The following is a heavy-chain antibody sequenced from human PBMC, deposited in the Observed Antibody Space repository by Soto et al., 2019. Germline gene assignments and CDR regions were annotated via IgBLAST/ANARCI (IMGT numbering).Heavy chain of an antibody. CDR1: GFTFSSYW. J-gene: IGHJ4*02. CDR2: IKQEGSEK. CDR3: ARVVTGAFYY. V-gene: IGHV3-7*01. D-gene: IGHD2-21*02. Sequence: EVQLVESGGGLVQPGGSLRLSCAASGFTFSSYWMSWVSQAPGKGLEWVANIKQEGSEKYYVDSVKGRFPISRDNSKNSLYLQRNSLRAEDTAVYYCARVVTGAFYYWGQGTLVTVSS.